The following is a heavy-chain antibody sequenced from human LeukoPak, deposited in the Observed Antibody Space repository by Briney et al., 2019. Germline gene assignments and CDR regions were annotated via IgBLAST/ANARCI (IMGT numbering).Heavy chain of an antibody. Sequence: GGSLRLSCAASGFTFSSYAMSWVRQAPGKGPEWVSAISGSGGSTYYADSVKGRFTISRDNSKNTLCLQMNSLRAEDTAVYYCAKDRYQLLLFNWFDPWGQGTLVTVSS. V-gene: IGHV3-23*01. J-gene: IGHJ5*02. CDR3: AKDRYQLLLFNWFDP. CDR2: ISGSGGST. CDR1: GFTFSSYA. D-gene: IGHD2-2*01.